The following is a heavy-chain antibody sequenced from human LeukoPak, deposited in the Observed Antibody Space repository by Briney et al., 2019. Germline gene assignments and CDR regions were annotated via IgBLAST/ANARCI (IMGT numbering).Heavy chain of an antibody. Sequence: PGGSLRLSCAASGFTVSSNYMSWVRQAPGKGLEWVSVIYSGGSTYYADSVKGRFTISRDNSKNTLYLQMNSLRAEDTAVYYCARGLVRIHSASYFDDWGQGSLVTVSS. J-gene: IGHJ4*02. CDR1: GFTVSSNY. CDR2: IYSGGST. D-gene: IGHD3-10*01. CDR3: ARGLVRIHSASYFDD. V-gene: IGHV3-66*01.